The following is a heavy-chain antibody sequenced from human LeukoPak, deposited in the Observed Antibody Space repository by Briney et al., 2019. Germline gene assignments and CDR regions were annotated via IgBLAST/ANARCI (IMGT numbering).Heavy chain of an antibody. J-gene: IGHJ4*02. CDR3: TTGETVGVLPFDY. V-gene: IGHV3-15*01. Sequence: GGSLRLSCAASGFTFSNAWMSWVRQAPGKGLEWVGRIKSKTDGGTTDYAAPVKGRFTISRDDSKNTLYLQMNSLKTEDTAVYYCTTGETVGVLPFDYWGQGTLVTVSS. CDR2: IKSKTDGGTT. D-gene: IGHD1-26*01. CDR1: GFTFSNAW.